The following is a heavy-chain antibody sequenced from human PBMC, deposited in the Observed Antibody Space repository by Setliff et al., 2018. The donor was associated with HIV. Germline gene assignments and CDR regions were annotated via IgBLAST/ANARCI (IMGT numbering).Heavy chain of an antibody. CDR3: ARRLNYYGSGNYPGAFGI. CDR1: GYSISSSYW. CDR2: IYKGGST. D-gene: IGHD3-10*01. J-gene: IGHJ3*02. V-gene: IGHV4-28*01. Sequence: SETLSLTCVVSGYSISSSYWWGWIRQPPGKGLEWIGWIGYIYKGGSTYYNPSLKSRVTMSEDTSKNQFSLKLSSVTAADTAVYYCARRLNYYGSGNYPGAFGIWGQGTMVTV.